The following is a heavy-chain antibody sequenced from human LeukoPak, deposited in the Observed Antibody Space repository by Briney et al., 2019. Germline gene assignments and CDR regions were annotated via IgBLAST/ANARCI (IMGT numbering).Heavy chain of an antibody. D-gene: IGHD3-22*01. Sequence: SETLSLTCTVSGDSISSYYWSWIRQPPGKGLEWIGYIYYSGSTNYNPSLKSRVTISVDTSKNQFSLKLSSVTAADTAVYYCARANYCDSSGYSRGAFDIWGQGTMVTVSS. V-gene: IGHV4-59*08. CDR1: GDSISSYY. CDR3: ARANYCDSSGYSRGAFDI. CDR2: IYYSGST. J-gene: IGHJ3*02.